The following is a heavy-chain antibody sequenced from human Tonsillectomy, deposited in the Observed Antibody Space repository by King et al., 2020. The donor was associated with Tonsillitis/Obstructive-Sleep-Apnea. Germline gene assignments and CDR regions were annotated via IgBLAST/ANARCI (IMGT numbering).Heavy chain of an antibody. J-gene: IGHJ6*03. CDR2: INHSGST. CDR1: GGSFSGYY. V-gene: IGHV4-34*01. Sequence: VQLQQWGAGLLKPSETLSLTCTVYGGSFSGYYWSWIRQPPGKGLEWIGEINHSGSTNYNPSLKSRVTISVDTSKNQFSLKLSSVTAADTAVYSCARVSPHREVPAALGYYFYYMDVWGKGTTVTVSS. CDR3: ARVSPHREVPAALGYYFYYMDV. D-gene: IGHD2-2*01.